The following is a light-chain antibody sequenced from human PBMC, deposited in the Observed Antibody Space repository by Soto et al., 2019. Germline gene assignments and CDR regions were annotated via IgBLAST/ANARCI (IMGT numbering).Light chain of an antibody. Sequence: DIQMTQSPSTLSASVGDRVTITCRASQSISSWLAWYQQKPGKAPKLLIYDASSLESGVPSRFSGSGSGTEFTLTISSLQPDDFATYYCQQYNSYRTCGQGTKVE. J-gene: IGKJ1*01. V-gene: IGKV1-5*01. CDR3: QQYNSYRT. CDR2: DAS. CDR1: QSISSW.